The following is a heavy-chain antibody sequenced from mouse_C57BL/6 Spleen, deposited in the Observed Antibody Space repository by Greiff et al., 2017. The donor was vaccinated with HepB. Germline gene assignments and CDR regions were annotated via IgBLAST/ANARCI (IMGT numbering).Heavy chain of an antibody. CDR3: AFITTVVYWYFDV. V-gene: IGHV1-26*01. D-gene: IGHD1-1*01. Sequence: EVQLQQSGPELVKPGASVKISCKASGYTFTDYYMNWVKQSHGKSLEWIGDINPNNGGTSYNQKFKGKATLTVDKSSSTAYMELRSLTSEDSAVYYCAFITTVVYWYFDVWGTGTTVTVSS. CDR2: INPNNGGT. CDR1: GYTFTDYY. J-gene: IGHJ1*03.